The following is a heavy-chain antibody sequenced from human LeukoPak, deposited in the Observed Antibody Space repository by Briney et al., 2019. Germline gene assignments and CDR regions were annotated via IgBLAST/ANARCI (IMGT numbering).Heavy chain of an antibody. J-gene: IGHJ4*02. CDR1: GFTFSNYG. Sequence: GGSLRLSCAASGFTFSNYGIHWVRQAPGKGLEWVAFIYFDGGNKHYADSVKGRFTISRDYSKNTLYLQMNSLRVDDTAVYYCAKEEVYSDFWSGPQYLGYWGQGTLVTVSS. CDR2: IYFDGGNK. V-gene: IGHV3-30*02. D-gene: IGHD3-3*01. CDR3: AKEEVYSDFWSGPQYLGY.